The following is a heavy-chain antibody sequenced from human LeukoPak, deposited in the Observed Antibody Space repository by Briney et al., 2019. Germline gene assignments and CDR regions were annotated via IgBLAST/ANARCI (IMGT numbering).Heavy chain of an antibody. CDR3: AKLRRDPYCSGDCYFRWFDP. CDR2: ISGSGGST. Sequence: PGGSLRLSCAASGFTFSSYAMSWVRQAPGKGLEWVSAISGSGGSTYYADSVKGRFTISRDNSKNTLYLQMNSLRAEDTAVYYCAKLRRDPYCSGDCYFRWFDPWGKGPLVTVSS. D-gene: IGHD2-21*01. V-gene: IGHV3-23*01. J-gene: IGHJ5*02. CDR1: GFTFSSYA.